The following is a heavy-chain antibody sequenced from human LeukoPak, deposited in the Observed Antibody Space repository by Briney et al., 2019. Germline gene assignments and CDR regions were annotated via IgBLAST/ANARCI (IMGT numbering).Heavy chain of an antibody. Sequence: GGSLRLSCATSGFTFSSYAMSWVRQAPGKGLEWVSGIGASGGSTYYADSVKGRFTISRDNSKNTLYLQMNSLRAEDTAVYYCARALLVRNGYNYSPNYFDYWGQGTLVTVSS. D-gene: IGHD5-24*01. CDR2: IGASGGST. J-gene: IGHJ4*02. CDR1: GFTFSSYA. V-gene: IGHV3-23*01. CDR3: ARALLVRNGYNYSPNYFDY.